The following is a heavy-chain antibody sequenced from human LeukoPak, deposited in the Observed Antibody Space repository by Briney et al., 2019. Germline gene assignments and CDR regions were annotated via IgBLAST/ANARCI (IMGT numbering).Heavy chain of an antibody. CDR1: GYTFTNYD. J-gene: IGHJ6*02. V-gene: IGHV1-8*02. D-gene: IGHD3-10*01. Sequence: GASVRVSCKASGYTFTNYDINWVRQATGQGLEWLGWLNPKNGNTGYARKFQGRVIMTRDISISTAYMEVTTLGSEDTAVYYCARGLQRGDRMLLWFGEFWGDSYFGMDVWGQGTTVTVSS. CDR2: LNPKNGNT. CDR3: ARGLQRGDRMLLWFGEFWGDSYFGMDV.